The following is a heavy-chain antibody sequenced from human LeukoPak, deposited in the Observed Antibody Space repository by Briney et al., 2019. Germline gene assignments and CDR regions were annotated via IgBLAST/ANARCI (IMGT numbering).Heavy chain of an antibody. CDR2: ISGSGGST. CDR3: ATSGLSRFGF. J-gene: IGHJ4*02. V-gene: IGHV3-23*01. CDR1: GFTFSSYE. Sequence: PGGSLRLSCAASGFTFSSYEMNWVRQAPGKGLEWVSAISGSGGSTYYADSVKGRFTISRDNSKNTLYLQMNNLRAEDTAVYYCATSGLSRFGFWGQGTLVTVSS. D-gene: IGHD2/OR15-2a*01.